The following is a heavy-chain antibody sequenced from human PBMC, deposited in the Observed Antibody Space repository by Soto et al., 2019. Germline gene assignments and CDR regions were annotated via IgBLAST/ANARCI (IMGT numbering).Heavy chain of an antibody. D-gene: IGHD2-2*01. Sequence: QVQLVQSGAEVKKPGSSVKVSCKASGGTFSSYTISWVRQAPGQGLEWMGRIIPILGIANYAQKFQGRVTITADKSTSTAYMELSSLRSEDTAVYYCARDRPDCSSTSCSLYYYYYYMDVWGKGTTVTVSS. CDR3: ARDRPDCSSTSCSLYYYYYYMDV. CDR1: GGTFSSYT. CDR2: IIPILGIA. J-gene: IGHJ6*03. V-gene: IGHV1-69*08.